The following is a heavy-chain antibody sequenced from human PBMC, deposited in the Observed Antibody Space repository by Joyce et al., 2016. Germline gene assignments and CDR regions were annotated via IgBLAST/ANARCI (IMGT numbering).Heavy chain of an antibody. CDR1: EVAFSSHA. D-gene: IGHD2-2*02. Sequence: QVPLLESGGGVAQPGRSLRLSCAASEVAFSSHAMHGVRQAPGKGLEWVAVMSYDGSHQYYADSVRGRFTISRDNSQNTLYLQMNSLRVEDTAVYYCTRSSRTGYTAGWPDFDYWGQGTLVTVSS. CDR3: TRSSRTGYTAGWPDFDY. J-gene: IGHJ4*02. CDR2: MSYDGSHQ. V-gene: IGHV3-30*03.